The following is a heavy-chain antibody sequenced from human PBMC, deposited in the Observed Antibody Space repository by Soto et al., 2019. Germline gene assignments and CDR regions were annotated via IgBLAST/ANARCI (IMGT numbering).Heavy chain of an antibody. V-gene: IGHV1-2*02. D-gene: IGHD6-6*01. CDR2: INAHSGGT. Sequence: ASVKVSCKASGFSFTGYYIHWLRQAPGQGLEWMGWINAHSGGTEYAQKFQGRVTLTRDTSIATAYLTLTSLTSDDTALYYCAKDLTRQLAYWLDPWGQGTKVTVYS. J-gene: IGHJ5*02. CDR3: AKDLTRQLAYWLDP. CDR1: GFSFTGYY.